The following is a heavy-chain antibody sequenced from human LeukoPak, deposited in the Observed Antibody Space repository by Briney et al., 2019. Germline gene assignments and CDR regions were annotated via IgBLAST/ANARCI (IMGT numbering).Heavy chain of an antibody. D-gene: IGHD3-16*02. CDR1: GGSFSGHY. Sequence: TSETLSLTCAVYGGSFSGHYWSWIRQPPGKGLEWIGEINHSGSTNYNPSLKSRVTISVDTSKNQFSLKLSSVTAADTAVYYCARGRRVGELSLSTYYYYYGMDVWGQGTTVTVSS. CDR2: INHSGST. CDR3: ARGRRVGELSLSTYYYYYGMDV. V-gene: IGHV4-34*01. J-gene: IGHJ6*02.